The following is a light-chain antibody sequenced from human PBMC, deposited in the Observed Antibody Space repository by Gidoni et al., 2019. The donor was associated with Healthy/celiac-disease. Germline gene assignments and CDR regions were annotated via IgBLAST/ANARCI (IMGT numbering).Light chain of an antibody. Sequence: DLQMTQSPSTLPASVGERVTITGRASQSISSWLAWYQQKPGKTPKLLIYKASSLESGVQSRFSGSGAGTEFTRTISSLQPDDFATYYCQQYKSYWPFGQGTRVKIK. CDR2: KAS. J-gene: IGKJ1*01. CDR1: QSISSW. V-gene: IGKV1-5*03. CDR3: QQYKSYWP.